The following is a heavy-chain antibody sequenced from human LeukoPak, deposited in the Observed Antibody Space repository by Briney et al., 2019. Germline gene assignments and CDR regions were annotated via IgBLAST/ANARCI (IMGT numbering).Heavy chain of an antibody. CDR3: SRSQGYYYGMDV. J-gene: IGHJ6*02. Sequence: GGSLRLSCAASGFTFSDYYMSWIRQAPGKVLEWVSYISSSGSTIYYADSVKGRFTISRDNAKNSLYMQMNSLRAEDTAAYYCSRSQGYYYGMDVWGQGTTVTVSS. CDR2: ISSSGSTI. CDR1: GFTFSDYY. V-gene: IGHV3-11*04.